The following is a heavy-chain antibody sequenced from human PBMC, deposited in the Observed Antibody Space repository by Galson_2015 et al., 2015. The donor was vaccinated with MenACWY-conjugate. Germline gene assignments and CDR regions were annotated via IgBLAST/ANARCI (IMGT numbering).Heavy chain of an antibody. J-gene: IGHJ5*02. D-gene: IGHD3-10*01. CDR2: IYYSGST. CDR3: ARHPLGGDMVRGVTLWFDP. CDR1: GGSISSYY. Sequence: ETLSLTCTVSGGSISSYYWSWIRQPPGKGLEWIGYIYYSGSTNYNPSLKSRVTISVDTSKNQFSLKLSSVTAADTAVYYCARHPLGGDMVRGVTLWFDPWGQGTLVTVSS. V-gene: IGHV4-59*08.